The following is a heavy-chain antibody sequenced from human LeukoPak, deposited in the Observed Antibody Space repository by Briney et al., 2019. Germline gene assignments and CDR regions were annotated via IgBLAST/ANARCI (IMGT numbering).Heavy chain of an antibody. CDR3: ATQTGETYYYDSSGYEFDY. CDR2: INPSGGST. J-gene: IGHJ4*02. V-gene: IGHV1-46*01. Sequence: ASVKVSCKASGYTFTSYYMHWVRRAPGQGLEWMGIINPSGGSTSYAQKFQGRVTMTRDMSTGTVYMELSSLRSEDTAVYYCATQTGETYYYDSSGYEFDYWGQGTLVTVSS. D-gene: IGHD3-22*01. CDR1: GYTFTSYY.